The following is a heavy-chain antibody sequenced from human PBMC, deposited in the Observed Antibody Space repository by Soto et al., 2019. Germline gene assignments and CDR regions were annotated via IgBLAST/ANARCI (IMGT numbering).Heavy chain of an antibody. CDR2: INPSGGST. CDR3: ARDLMSGEGYYYGMDV. V-gene: IGHV1-46*01. Sequence: VQLVQSGAEVKKPGASVKVSCKASGYTFTSYYMHWVRQAPGQGLEWMGIINPSGGSTSYAQKFQGRVTMTRDTSTSTVYMELSSLRSEDTAVYYCARDLMSGEGYYYGMDVWGQGTTVTVSS. CDR1: GYTFTSYY. J-gene: IGHJ6*02. D-gene: IGHD2-15*01.